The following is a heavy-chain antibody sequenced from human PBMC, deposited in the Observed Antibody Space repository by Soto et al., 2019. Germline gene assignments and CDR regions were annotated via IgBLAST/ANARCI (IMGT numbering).Heavy chain of an antibody. CDR1: GYTFTSYD. D-gene: IGHD3-3*01. CDR3: ARAEQMEWLLEIDY. CDR2: MNPNSGNT. V-gene: IGHV1-8*01. Sequence: ASVKVSCKASGYTFTSYDINWVRQATGQGLERMGWMNPNSGNTGYAQKFQGRVTMTRNTSISTAYMELSSLRSEDTAVYYCARAEQMEWLLEIDYWGQGTLVTVSS. J-gene: IGHJ4*02.